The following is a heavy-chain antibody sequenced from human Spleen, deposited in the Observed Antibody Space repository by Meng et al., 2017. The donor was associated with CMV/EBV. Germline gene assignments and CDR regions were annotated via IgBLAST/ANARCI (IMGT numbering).Heavy chain of an antibody. V-gene: IGHV1-2*02. Sequence: SVKVSCKASGYTFTGYYMHWVRQAPGQGLEWMGWINPNSGGTNYAQKFQGRVTMTRDTSISTAYMELSRLRPDDTAVYYCARGMIAAAGDAFDIWGQGTMVTVSS. D-gene: IGHD6-13*01. CDR2: INPNSGGT. CDR3: ARGMIAAAGDAFDI. CDR1: GYTFTGYY. J-gene: IGHJ3*02.